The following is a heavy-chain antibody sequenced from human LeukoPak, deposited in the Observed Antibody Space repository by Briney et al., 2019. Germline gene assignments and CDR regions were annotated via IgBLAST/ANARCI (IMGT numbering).Heavy chain of an antibody. CDR1: GFTVSSNY. Sequence: GGSLRLSCAASGFTVSSNYMSWVRQAPGKGLEWVSGISWNSGSIGYADSVKGRFTISRDNAKNSLYLQMNSLRAEDTALYYCAKDSGSARMGAFDIWGQGTMVTVSS. J-gene: IGHJ3*02. D-gene: IGHD1-26*01. V-gene: IGHV3-9*01. CDR2: ISWNSGSI. CDR3: AKDSGSARMGAFDI.